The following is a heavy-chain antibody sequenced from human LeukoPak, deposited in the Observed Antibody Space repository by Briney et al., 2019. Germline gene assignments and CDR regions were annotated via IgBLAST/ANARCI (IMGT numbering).Heavy chain of an antibody. Sequence: SETLSLTCTVSGYSISSGYYWGWIRQPPGKGLEWIGSIYHSGSTYYNPSLKSRVTISVDTSKNQFSLKLSSVTAADTAVDYCARSVPSSGYDSYYFDYWGQGTLVTVSS. J-gene: IGHJ4*02. CDR2: IYHSGST. CDR3: ARSVPSSGYDSYYFDY. CDR1: GYSISSGYY. V-gene: IGHV4-38-2*02. D-gene: IGHD5-12*01.